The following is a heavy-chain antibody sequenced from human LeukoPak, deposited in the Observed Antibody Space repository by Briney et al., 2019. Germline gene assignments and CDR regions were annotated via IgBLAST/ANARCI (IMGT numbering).Heavy chain of an antibody. D-gene: IGHD2/OR15-2a*01. J-gene: IGHJ5*02. V-gene: IGHV4-4*07. CDR3: ARDFYASGFYFWFDP. CDR1: GGYTGSHY. Sequence: SETLSLNCTVSGGYTGSHYWSWIRQPAGKGLEWIGRISPSGTIHYNPSLGSRVTMSVDTSKNYFSLRLSSVIAADTAVYYCARDFYASGFYFWFDPWGRGILVTVSS. CDR2: ISPSGTI.